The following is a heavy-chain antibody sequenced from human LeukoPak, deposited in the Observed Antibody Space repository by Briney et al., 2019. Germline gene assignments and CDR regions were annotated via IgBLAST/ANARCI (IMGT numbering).Heavy chain of an antibody. J-gene: IGHJ4*02. CDR1: GGSISSYY. CDR3: ARGRYFDWLWDFDY. Sequence: PSETLSLTCTVSGGSISSYYWSWIRQPPGKGLEWIGYIYYSGSTNYNPSLKSRFTISVDTSKNQFSLKLSSVTAADTAVYYCARGRYFDWLWDFDYWGQGTLVTVSS. CDR2: IYYSGST. D-gene: IGHD3-9*01. V-gene: IGHV4-59*01.